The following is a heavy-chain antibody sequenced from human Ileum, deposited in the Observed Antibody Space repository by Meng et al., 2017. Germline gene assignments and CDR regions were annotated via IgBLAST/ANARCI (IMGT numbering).Heavy chain of an antibody. Sequence: VRRQESGPGLVKPSETLSLTCRVSGGSIESNNWGTWIRQPPGQGLEWIGEVYHSGSTHYNPSLQSRVTISIDNSKNRFSLSLNSVTAADTAIYYCARADYVRYFDLWGRGTLVTVSS. J-gene: IGHJ2*01. CDR1: GGSIESNNW. D-gene: IGHD3-10*02. CDR3: ARADYVRYFDL. V-gene: IGHV4-4*02. CDR2: VYHSGST.